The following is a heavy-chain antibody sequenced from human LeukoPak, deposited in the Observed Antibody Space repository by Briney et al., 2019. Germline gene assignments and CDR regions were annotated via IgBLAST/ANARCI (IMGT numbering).Heavy chain of an antibody. J-gene: IGHJ6*02. D-gene: IGHD4-23*01. CDR1: GGTFSSYA. CDR3: ARARSAFYGGNYGSLYGMDV. Sequence: SVKVSCKASGGTFSSYAISWVRQAPGQGLEWMGGIIPIFGTANYAQKFQGRVTITADESTSSAYMELSSLRSEDTAVYYCARARSAFYGGNYGSLYGMDVWGQGTTVTVSS. V-gene: IGHV1-69*13. CDR2: IIPIFGTA.